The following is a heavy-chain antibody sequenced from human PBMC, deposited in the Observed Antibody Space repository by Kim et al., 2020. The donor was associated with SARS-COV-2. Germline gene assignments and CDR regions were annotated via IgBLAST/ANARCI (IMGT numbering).Heavy chain of an antibody. D-gene: IGHD1-7*01. J-gene: IGHJ6*03. CDR3: ARYLKDQGNYHYYYYYMDV. V-gene: IGHV3-30*07. Sequence: GRFTISRDNSKNTLYLQMNSLRAEDTAVYYCARYLKDQGNYHYYYYYMDVWGKGTTVTVSS.